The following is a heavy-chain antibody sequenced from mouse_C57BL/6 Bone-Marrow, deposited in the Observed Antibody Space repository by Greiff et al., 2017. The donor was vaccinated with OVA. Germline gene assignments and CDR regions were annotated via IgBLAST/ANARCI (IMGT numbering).Heavy chain of an antibody. CDR3: ARHLYDGYPFDY. D-gene: IGHD2-3*01. J-gene: IGHJ2*01. Sequence: VHVKQSGPELVKPGASVKISCKASGYTFTDYYMNWVKQSHGKSLEWIGDINPNNGGTSYNQKFKGKATLTVDKSSSTAYMELRSLTSEDSAVYYCARHLYDGYPFDYWGQGTTLTVSS. CDR2: INPNNGGT. V-gene: IGHV1-26*01. CDR1: GYTFTDYY.